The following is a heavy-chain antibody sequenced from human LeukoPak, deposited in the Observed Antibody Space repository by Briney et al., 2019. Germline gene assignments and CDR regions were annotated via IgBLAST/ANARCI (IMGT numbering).Heavy chain of an antibody. V-gene: IGHV4-59*01. CDR1: GGSISGYY. D-gene: IGHD3-10*01. CDR3: ARGGYYGSGNDFRFDP. CDR2: IYYSGST. Sequence: ASETLSLTCTVSGGSISGYYWSWIRQPPGKGLEWIGYIYYSGSTSYNPSLKSRVTISVDTSKNQFSLKLTSVTAADTAVYFCARGGYYGSGNDFRFDPWGQGTLVTVSS. J-gene: IGHJ5*02.